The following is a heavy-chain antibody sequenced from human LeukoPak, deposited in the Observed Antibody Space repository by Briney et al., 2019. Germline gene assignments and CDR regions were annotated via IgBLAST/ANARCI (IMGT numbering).Heavy chain of an antibody. CDR2: INPNSGGT. J-gene: IGHJ4*02. CDR3: ARALGTLSSAFDY. V-gene: IGHV1-2*02. Sequence: GASVKVSCKASGYTFTGYCMHWVRQAPGQGLEWMGWINPNSGGTNYAQKFQGRVTMTRDTSISTAYMELSRLRSDDTAVYYCARALGTLSSAFDYWGQGTLVTVSS. D-gene: IGHD3-22*01. CDR1: GYTFTGYC.